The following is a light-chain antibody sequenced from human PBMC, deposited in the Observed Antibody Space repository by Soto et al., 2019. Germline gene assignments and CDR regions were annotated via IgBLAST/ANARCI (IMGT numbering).Light chain of an antibody. V-gene: IGLV2-14*03. J-gene: IGLJ1*01. CDR1: TSDIGGYEY. CDR2: AVH. CDR3: SAYTPSSTYV. Sequence: QSALTQPASVSGSPGQSITISCTGSTSDIGGYEYVSWYQQYPGKAPRLIIYAVHSRPSGVSNRFSGSKSANTASLTISGLQAEDEADYHCSAYTPSSTYVFGTGTKVTVL.